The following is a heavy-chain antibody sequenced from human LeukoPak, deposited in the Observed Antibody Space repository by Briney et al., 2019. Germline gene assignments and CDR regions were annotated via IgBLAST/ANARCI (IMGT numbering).Heavy chain of an antibody. Sequence: GGSLRLSCTASGFTFSNYNMNWVRQAPGKGLEWVSYISSSSRATYYADSVKGRFTISRDNAKNSLYLQMNSLTDEDTAVYYCAKDRGIAVAGFDYWGQGTLVTVSS. V-gene: IGHV3-48*02. CDR2: ISSSSRAT. CDR1: GFTFSNYN. CDR3: AKDRGIAVAGFDY. D-gene: IGHD6-19*01. J-gene: IGHJ4*02.